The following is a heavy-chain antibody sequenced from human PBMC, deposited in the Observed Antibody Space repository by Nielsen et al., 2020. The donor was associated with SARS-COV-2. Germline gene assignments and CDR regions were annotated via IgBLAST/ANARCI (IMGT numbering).Heavy chain of an antibody. J-gene: IGHJ6*02. CDR3: ARSPYCSGGSCYSGHYYGMDV. Sequence: WVRQAPGQGLEWMGRINPNSGGTNYAQKFQGRVTMTRDTSISTAYMELSRLRSDDTAVYYCARSPYCSGGSCYSGHYYGMDVWGQGTTVTVSS. V-gene: IGHV1-2*06. D-gene: IGHD2-15*01. CDR2: INPNSGGT.